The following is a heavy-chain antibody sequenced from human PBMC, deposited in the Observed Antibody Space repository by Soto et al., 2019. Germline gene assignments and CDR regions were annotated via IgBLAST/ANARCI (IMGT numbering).Heavy chain of an antibody. CDR2: MNPNSANT. J-gene: IGHJ4*02. CDR1: GYTFTTYD. D-gene: IGHD6-13*01. Sequence: QVQLVQSGAEVKKPGASVKVSCKASGYTFTTYDINWVRQATGQGLELMGWMNPNSANTAYAQKFQGRVTMTRNTPLNTAHMELNNLRSEDTAVYYCASGGSSSAPDSWGQGTLVTVSS. CDR3: ASGGSSSAPDS. V-gene: IGHV1-8*01.